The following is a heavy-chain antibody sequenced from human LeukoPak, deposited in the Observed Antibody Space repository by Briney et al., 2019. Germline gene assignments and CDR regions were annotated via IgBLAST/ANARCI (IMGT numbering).Heavy chain of an antibody. J-gene: IGHJ5*02. Sequence: GGSLRLSCAASGFTFSSYWMSWVRQAPGKGLEWVANIKQDGSEKYYVDSVKGRFTISRDNSKNTLYLQMNSLRAEDTAVYYCATQASSGYSYGYTDWFDPWGQGTLVTVSS. D-gene: IGHD5-18*01. CDR3: ATQASSGYSYGYTDWFDP. CDR2: IKQDGSEK. V-gene: IGHV3-7*01. CDR1: GFTFSSYW.